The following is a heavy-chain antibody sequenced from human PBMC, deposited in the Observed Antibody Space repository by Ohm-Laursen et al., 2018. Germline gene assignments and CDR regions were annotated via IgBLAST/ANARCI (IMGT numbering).Heavy chain of an antibody. CDR1: GFTFSSYA. CDR2: IGSSGGST. CDR3: AKLVGATDY. J-gene: IGHJ4*02. D-gene: IGHD1-26*01. Sequence: SLRLSCTAAGFTFSSYAMSWVRQAPGKGLEWVSAIGSSGGSTYYADSVKGRFTISRDNSKNTLFLQMNSLRAEDTALYYCAKLVGATDYWGQGTLVTVSS. V-gene: IGHV3-23*01.